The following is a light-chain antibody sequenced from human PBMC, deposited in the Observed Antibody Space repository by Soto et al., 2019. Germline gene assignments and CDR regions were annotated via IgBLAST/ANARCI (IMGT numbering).Light chain of an antibody. V-gene: IGKV3-15*01. J-gene: IGKJ1*01. Sequence: EIVMTQSPATLSVSPGERATLSCRASQSVSSNLAWYQQKPGQAPRLLIYGASTRATGITARFSGSGSGTQFTLTVNGPEAEDFAVDYGQEYNCWGTFGRGTKVEIK. CDR3: QEYNCWGT. CDR1: QSVSSN. CDR2: GAS.